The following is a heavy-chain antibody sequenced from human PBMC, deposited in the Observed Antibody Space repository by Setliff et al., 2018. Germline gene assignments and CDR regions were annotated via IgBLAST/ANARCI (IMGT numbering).Heavy chain of an antibody. CDR1: GYTFISYA. CDR3: ARGGTGSYSYFDY. Sequence: VASVKVSCKASGYTFISYAMHWVRQAPGQRLEWMGWINTGNGDTKYSQKFQGRVTITWDTSASTAYMELSSLRYEDTTVYYCARGGTGSYSYFDYWGQGTLVTVSS. J-gene: IGHJ4*02. CDR2: INTGNGDT. D-gene: IGHD3-10*01. V-gene: IGHV1-3*04.